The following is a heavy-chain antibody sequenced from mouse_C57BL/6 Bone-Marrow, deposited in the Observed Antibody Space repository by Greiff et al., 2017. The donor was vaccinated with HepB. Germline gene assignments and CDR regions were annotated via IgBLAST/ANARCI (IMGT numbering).Heavy chain of an antibody. J-gene: IGHJ4*01. V-gene: IGHV1-69*01. D-gene: IGHD2-3*01. CDR2: IDPSDSYT. CDR3: AREDGFHYAMDY. CDR1: GYTFTSYW. Sequence: VQLQQPGAELVMPGASVKLSCKASGYTFTSYWMHWVKQRPGQGLEWIGEIDPSDSYTNYNQKFKGKSTLTVDKSSSTAYMQLSSLTSEDSAVYYCAREDGFHYAMDYWGQGTSVTVSS.